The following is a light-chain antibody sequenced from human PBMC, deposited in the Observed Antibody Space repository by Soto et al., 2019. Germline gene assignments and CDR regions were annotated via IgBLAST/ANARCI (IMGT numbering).Light chain of an antibody. CDR1: SSDVGAYNY. CDR2: DVT. V-gene: IGLV2-11*01. J-gene: IGLJ2*01. Sequence: QSAPTQPRSVSGSPGQTVTISYTGTSSDVGAYNYASWYQQHPGKPPNMMIYDVTKRPSGVPDRFPGSKSGNTASLTISGLRAEDEADYYCGSYAGRYTLILGGGTKLTVL. CDR3: GSYAGRYTLI.